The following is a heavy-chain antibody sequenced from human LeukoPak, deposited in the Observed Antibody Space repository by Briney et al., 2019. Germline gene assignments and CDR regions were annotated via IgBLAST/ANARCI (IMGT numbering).Heavy chain of an antibody. J-gene: IGHJ4*02. Sequence: PSETLSLTCTVSGGSISSYSWSWIRQPPGKGLEWIGYIYYSGSTYYNPSLKSRVTISVDTSKNQFSLKLSSVTAADTAVYYCARGELIQYYFDYWGQGTLVTVSS. CDR2: IYYSGST. V-gene: IGHV4-59*12. D-gene: IGHD1-7*01. CDR1: GGSISSYS. CDR3: ARGELIQYYFDY.